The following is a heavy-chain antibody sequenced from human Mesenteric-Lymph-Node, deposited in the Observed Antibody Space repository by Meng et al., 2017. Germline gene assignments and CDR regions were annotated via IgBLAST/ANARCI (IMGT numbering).Heavy chain of an antibody. CDR3: ARGINGGCGD. J-gene: IGHJ4*02. CDR1: GDIVSSNSAA. D-gene: IGHD4-23*01. Sequence: QVQLPQSGPGLVKPSQTFSLTCAISGDIVSSNSAAWHWIRQSPSRGLEWLGRTYYRSKWYHEYAVSVKSRITISPDTPKNQFSLQLNSMTPEDTAVYYCARGINGGCGDWGQGTLVTVPS. CDR2: TYYRSKWYH. V-gene: IGHV6-1*01.